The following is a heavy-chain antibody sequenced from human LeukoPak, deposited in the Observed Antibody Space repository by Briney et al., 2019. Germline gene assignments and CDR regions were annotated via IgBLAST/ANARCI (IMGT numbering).Heavy chain of an antibody. CDR2: ISGSGGST. D-gene: IGHD2-15*01. CDR1: GFTFSSYA. V-gene: IGHV3-23*01. Sequence: GGSLRLSCAASGFTFSSYAMSWVRQAPGKGLEWVSAISGSGGSTYYADSVKGRFTISRDNSKNTLYLQVNSLRAEDTAVYYCARGVVAQGPNYFDYWGQGTLVTVSS. CDR3: ARGVVAQGPNYFDY. J-gene: IGHJ4*02.